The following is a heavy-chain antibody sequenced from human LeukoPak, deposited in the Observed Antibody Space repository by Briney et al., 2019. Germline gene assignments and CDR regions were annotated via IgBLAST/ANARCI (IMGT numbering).Heavy chain of an antibody. D-gene: IGHD2-2*01. V-gene: IGHV4-34*01. J-gene: IGHJ5*02. CDR3: ARRAGYCSSTSCYVRYNWFDP. CDR1: GGSFSGYY. Sequence: SETLSLTCAVYGGSFSGYYWSWIRQPPGKGLEWIGEINHSGSTNYNPSLKSRVTISVDTSKNQFSLKLSSVTAADTAVYYCARRAGYCSSTSCYVRYNWFDPWGQGTLVTVSS. CDR2: INHSGST.